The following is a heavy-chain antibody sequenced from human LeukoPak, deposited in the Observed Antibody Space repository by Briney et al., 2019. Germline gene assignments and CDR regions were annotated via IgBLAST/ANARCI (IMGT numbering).Heavy chain of an antibody. D-gene: IGHD3-22*01. Sequence: GGSLRLSCAASGFTFSSYSMNWVRQAPGKGLEWVSSISSSSSYIYYADSVKGRFTISRDNAKNSLYLPMNSLRAEDTAVYYCARDTYYYDSSGYYYPGGCDYWGQGTLVTVSS. CDR3: ARDTYYYDSSGYYYPGGCDY. J-gene: IGHJ4*02. CDR1: GFTFSSYS. V-gene: IGHV3-21*01. CDR2: ISSSSSYI.